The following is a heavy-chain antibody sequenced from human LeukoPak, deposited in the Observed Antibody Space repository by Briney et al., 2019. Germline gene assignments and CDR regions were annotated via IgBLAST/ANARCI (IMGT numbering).Heavy chain of an antibody. D-gene: IGHD3-16*01. CDR2: INHGGST. Sequence: SETLSLTCAVYGGSLSAYYWTWIRQPPGKGLEWIGEINHGGSTNYNPSLKSRVTISVDTSKNQFSLKLSSVTAADTAIYYCARDPHHDDDADEGFDYWGQGTLVIVSS. CDR1: GGSLSAYY. V-gene: IGHV4-34*01. J-gene: IGHJ4*02. CDR3: ARDPHHDDDADEGFDY.